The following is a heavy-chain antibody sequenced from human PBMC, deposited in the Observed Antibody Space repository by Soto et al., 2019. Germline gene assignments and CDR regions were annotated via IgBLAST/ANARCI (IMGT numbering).Heavy chain of an antibody. CDR1: GYTFTRYG. D-gene: IGHD3-3*01. CDR3: ARVKIRDYDFWSGYSPYYYYYYMDV. J-gene: IGHJ6*03. V-gene: IGHV1-8*01. CDR2: MNPNSGNT. Sequence: ASVKVSCKASGYTFTRYGINWVRHATGQGLEWMGWMNPNSGNTGYAQKFQGRVTMTRNTSISTAYMELSSLRSEDTAVYYCARVKIRDYDFWSGYSPYYYYYYMDVWGKGTTVTVSS.